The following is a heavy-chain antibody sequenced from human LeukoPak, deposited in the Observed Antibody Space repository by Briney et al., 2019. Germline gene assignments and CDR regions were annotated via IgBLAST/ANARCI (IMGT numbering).Heavy chain of an antibody. CDR1: GGSFSGYY. V-gene: IGHV4-34*01. CDR3: ARGKTYYDISKDAFDI. J-gene: IGHJ3*02. Sequence: PSETLSLTCAVYGGSFSGYYWSWIRQPPGKGLEWIGEINHSGSTNYNPSLKSRVTISVDTSKNQFSLKLSSVTAADTAVYYCARGKTYYDISKDAFDIWGQGTMVTVSS. D-gene: IGHD3-22*01. CDR2: INHSGST.